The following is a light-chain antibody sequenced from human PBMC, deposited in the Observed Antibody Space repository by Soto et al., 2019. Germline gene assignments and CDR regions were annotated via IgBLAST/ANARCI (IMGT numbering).Light chain of an antibody. J-gene: IGLJ3*02. CDR2: TND. Sequence: QSVLTQPPSTSGTPGQRVTVSCSGSSSNIGNNSVFWYQQLPGTAPKLLISTNDRRPSGVPDRFSGSKSGTSASLAISGLQSEDEADYYCAAWDDSLNGVVFGGGTKVTVL. CDR3: AAWDDSLNGVV. CDR1: SSNIGNNS. V-gene: IGLV1-44*01.